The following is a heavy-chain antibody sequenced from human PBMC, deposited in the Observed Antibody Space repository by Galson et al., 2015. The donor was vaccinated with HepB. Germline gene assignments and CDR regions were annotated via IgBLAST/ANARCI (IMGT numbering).Heavy chain of an antibody. J-gene: IGHJ6*02. CDR1: GFTVSSNY. D-gene: IGHD3-9*01. Sequence: SLRLSCAASGFTVSSNYMSWVRQAPGKGLEWVSVIYSGGSTYYADSVKGRFTISRDNSKNTLYLQMNSLRAEDTAVYYCAKGRPTGQNGMDVWGQGTTVTVSS. CDR2: IYSGGST. CDR3: AKGRPTGQNGMDV. V-gene: IGHV3-53*01.